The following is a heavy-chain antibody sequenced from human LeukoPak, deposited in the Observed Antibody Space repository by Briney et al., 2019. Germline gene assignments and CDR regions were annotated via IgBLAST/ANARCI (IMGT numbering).Heavy chain of an antibody. CDR1: GGSISSYY. Sequence: SETLSLTCTVSGGSISSYYWSWIRQPPGKGLEWIGYIYYSGSTNYNPSLKSRVTISVDTSKNQFSLKLSSVTAADTAVYYFARGPADYFDYWGQGTLVTVCS. CDR2: IYYSGST. CDR3: ARGPADYFDY. V-gene: IGHV4-59*01. J-gene: IGHJ4*02. D-gene: IGHD2-2*01.